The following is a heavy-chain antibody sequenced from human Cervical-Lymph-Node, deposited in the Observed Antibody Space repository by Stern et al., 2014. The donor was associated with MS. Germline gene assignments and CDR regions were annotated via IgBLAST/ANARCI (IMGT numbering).Heavy chain of an antibody. CDR3: ARDKPYYGISDMDY. CDR1: GFSVSEHY. V-gene: IGHV3-53*01. D-gene: IGHD3-10*01. Sequence: EVQLVESGGGLIQPGGSLRLSCAVSGFSVSEHYMNWVRQVPGQGLEWVSIIHTDGTTYYADSVKGRFTTSKDSAKNTLYLQMNSLRTEDTALYYCARDKPYYGISDMDYWGQGTLVTVSS. J-gene: IGHJ4*02. CDR2: IHTDGTT.